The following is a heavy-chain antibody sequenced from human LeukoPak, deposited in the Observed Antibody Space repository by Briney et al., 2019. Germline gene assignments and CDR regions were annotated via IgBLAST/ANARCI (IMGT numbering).Heavy chain of an antibody. V-gene: IGHV4-59*01. CDR1: GGSFSGYY. D-gene: IGHD4-17*01. CDR2: IYYSGST. Sequence: SETLSLTCAVYGGSFSGYYWSWIRQPPGKGLEWIGYIYYSGSTNYNPSLKSRVTISVDTSKNQFSLKLSSVTAADTAVYYCARETTVSNQGFQHWGQGTLVTVSS. J-gene: IGHJ1*01. CDR3: ARETTVSNQGFQH.